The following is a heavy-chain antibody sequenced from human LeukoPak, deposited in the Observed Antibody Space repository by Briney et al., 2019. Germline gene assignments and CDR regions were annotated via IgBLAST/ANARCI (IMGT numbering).Heavy chain of an antibody. V-gene: IGHV1-18*01. CDR3: ARMTHMAIPEY. CDR2: ISAYNGNT. D-gene: IGHD5-24*01. CDR1: GYTFTSYG. Sequence: ASVKVSCKASGYTFTSYGTSRVRQAPGQGLEWMGWISAYNGNTNYAQKLQGRVTMTTDTSTSTAYMELRSLRSDDTAVYYCARMTHMAIPEYWGQGTLVTVSS. J-gene: IGHJ4*02.